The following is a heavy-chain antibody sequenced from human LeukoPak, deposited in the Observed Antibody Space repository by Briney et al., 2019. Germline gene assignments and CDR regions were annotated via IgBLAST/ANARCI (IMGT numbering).Heavy chain of an antibody. Sequence: GASVKVSCKASGFTFTSSAVQWVRQARGQRLEWIGWIVVGSGNTNYAQKFQERVTITRDMSTSTAYMGLSSLRSEDTAVYYCAAVYDSSGYLGYWGQGTLVTVSS. D-gene: IGHD3-22*01. CDR1: GFTFTSSA. V-gene: IGHV1-58*01. CDR2: IVVGSGNT. CDR3: AAVYDSSGYLGY. J-gene: IGHJ4*02.